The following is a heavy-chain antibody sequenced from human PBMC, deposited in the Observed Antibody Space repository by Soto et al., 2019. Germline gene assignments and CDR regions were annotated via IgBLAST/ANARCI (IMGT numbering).Heavy chain of an antibody. V-gene: IGHV4-59*01. CDR1: GGSISSYY. CDR3: ARESDYGDPSWFDP. Sequence: SDTLSLTCTVSGGSISSYYWSWIRQPPGKGLEWIGYIYYSGSTNYNPSLKSRVTISVDTSTNHFSRKLSSVTAADTAVYYCARESDYGDPSWFDPWGQGTLGTV. D-gene: IGHD4-17*01. J-gene: IGHJ5*02. CDR2: IYYSGST.